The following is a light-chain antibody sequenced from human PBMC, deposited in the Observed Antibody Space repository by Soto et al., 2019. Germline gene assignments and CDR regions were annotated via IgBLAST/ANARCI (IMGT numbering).Light chain of an antibody. V-gene: IGKV3-15*01. J-gene: IGKJ1*01. CDR3: QQYNNWPLT. CDR2: EAS. CDR1: QSVSSN. Sequence: EIVMTQSPATLSVSPGERATLSCRASQSVSSNLAWYQQKPGQTPRLLSYEASTRATGIPARFSGSGSGTEFTLTISSLQSEDFAVYYCQQYNNWPLTFGQGTRVEIK.